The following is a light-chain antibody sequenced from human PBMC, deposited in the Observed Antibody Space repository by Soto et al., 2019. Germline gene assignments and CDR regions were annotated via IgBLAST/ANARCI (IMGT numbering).Light chain of an antibody. Sequence: QSVITQPPSVSAAPGQKVTISCSGSSSNIGGNSVSWYQQLPGTAPQLLIYDDNKRPSGIPDRFAGSKSGTSATLGLTGFQTGDEADYYCGSWDSSLSAYVFGTGTKVTVL. CDR2: DDN. J-gene: IGLJ1*01. V-gene: IGLV1-51*01. CDR1: SSNIGGNS. CDR3: GSWDSSLSAYV.